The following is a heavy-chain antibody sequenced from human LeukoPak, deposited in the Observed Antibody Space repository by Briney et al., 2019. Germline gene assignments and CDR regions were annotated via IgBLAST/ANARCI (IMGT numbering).Heavy chain of an antibody. V-gene: IGHV1-46*01. CDR3: AGSIRDSSSWYGGDSSGPGDY. J-gene: IGHJ4*02. D-gene: IGHD6-13*01. CDR1: GYTFTSYY. CDR2: INPSGGST. Sequence: GASVKVSCKASGYTFTSYYMHWVRQAPGQGLEWMGIINPSGGSTSYAQKFQGRVTMTRDTSTSPVYMELSSLRSEDTAVYYCAGSIRDSSSWYGGDSSGPGDYWGQGTLVTVSS.